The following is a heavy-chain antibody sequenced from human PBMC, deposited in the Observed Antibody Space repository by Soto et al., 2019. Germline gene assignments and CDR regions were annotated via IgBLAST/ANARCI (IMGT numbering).Heavy chain of an antibody. CDR3: ARGGDDSSGYHPIDY. Sequence: SSETLYLTCTVSGGSISRGDYYGSWIRQPPGKGLEWIGYIYYSGSTYYNPSLKSRVTISVDTSKNQFSLKLSSVTAADTAVYYCARGGDDSSGYHPIDYWGQGTLVTVSS. J-gene: IGHJ4*02. V-gene: IGHV4-30-4*01. CDR2: IYYSGST. CDR1: GGSISRGDYY. D-gene: IGHD3-22*01.